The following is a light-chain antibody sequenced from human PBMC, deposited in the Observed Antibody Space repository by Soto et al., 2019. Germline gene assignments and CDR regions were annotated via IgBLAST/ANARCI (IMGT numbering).Light chain of an antibody. CDR2: WAS. CDR1: QSVLYSSNNKNY. J-gene: IGKJ3*01. V-gene: IGKV4-1*01. Sequence: DIVMTQSPDSLAVSLGERATINCKSSQSVLYSSNNKNYLAWYQQKPGQPPKLLIYWASTRESGVPDRFSGSGSGTDFTLNISSLQAEDVAVYYCQQYYSTSLGFGPGTKVDIK. CDR3: QQYYSTSLG.